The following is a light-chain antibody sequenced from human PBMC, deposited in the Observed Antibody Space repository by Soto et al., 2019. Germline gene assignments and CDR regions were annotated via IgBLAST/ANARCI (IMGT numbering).Light chain of an antibody. CDR2: GAS. CDR3: QQYGSSPIT. Sequence: EIVLTQSPGTLSLSPGERATLSCRASQSVSSSYLAWYQQKPGQAPRLLIYGASSRATGIPDRFSGSGSGTGFSLTISRLEPEDFVVYYCQQYGSSPITFGQGTRLEIK. J-gene: IGKJ5*01. CDR1: QSVSSSY. V-gene: IGKV3-20*01.